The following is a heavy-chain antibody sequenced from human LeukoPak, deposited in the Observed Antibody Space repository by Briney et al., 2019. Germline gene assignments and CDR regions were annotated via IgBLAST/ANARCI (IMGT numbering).Heavy chain of an antibody. CDR1: GFTFSSYS. V-gene: IGHV3-21*01. Sequence: GGSLRLSCAASGFTFSSYSMNWVRQAPGKGLEWVSSISSSSSYIYYADSVKGRFTISRDNAKNSLYLQMNSLRAEDTAVYYCATLAMGGPNYYYYYMGVWGKGTTVTVSS. CDR3: ATLAMGGPNYYYYYMGV. D-gene: IGHD3-16*01. J-gene: IGHJ6*03. CDR2: ISSSSSYI.